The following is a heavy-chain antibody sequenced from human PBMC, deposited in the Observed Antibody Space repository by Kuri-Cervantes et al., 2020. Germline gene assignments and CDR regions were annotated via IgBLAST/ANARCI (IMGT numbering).Heavy chain of an antibody. CDR2: IDHRGGT. J-gene: IGHJ4*02. D-gene: IGHD4-23*01. V-gene: IGHV4-34*01. Sequence: SETLSLTCAVYGGSFSGYFWTWIRQPPGKGLEWVGEIDHRGGTNYNPSLKSRVTILVDTSKSQISLKLRSVTAADTAVYYCAVYGGYSFYWGQGTLVTVSS. CDR3: AVYGGYSFY. CDR1: GGSFSGYF.